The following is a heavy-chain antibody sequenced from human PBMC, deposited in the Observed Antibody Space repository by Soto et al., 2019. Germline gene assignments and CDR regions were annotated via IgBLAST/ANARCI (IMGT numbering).Heavy chain of an antibody. D-gene: IGHD6-19*01. J-gene: IGHJ5*02. CDR1: GYTFTNFG. Sequence: ASVKVSCKTSGYTFTNFGLSWVRQAPGQRLEWMGWINAGNGNTKYSQKFQGRVTITSDTSASIAYMDLSSLRSEDTAVYYCARVPQWLDSNWFDPWGQGTLVTVSS. CDR2: INAGNGNT. V-gene: IGHV1-3*01. CDR3: ARVPQWLDSNWFDP.